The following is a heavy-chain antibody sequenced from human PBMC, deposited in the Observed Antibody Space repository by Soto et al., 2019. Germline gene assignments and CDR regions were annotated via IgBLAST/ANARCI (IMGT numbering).Heavy chain of an antibody. J-gene: IGHJ4*02. D-gene: IGHD3-22*01. CDR2: VSPNGGGT. Sequence: EVQMLDSGGGLVQPGGSLRLSCTASGFTFSSNAMTWVRQAPGKGLEWVSSVSPNGGGTYYADSVRGRFSISRDNSKSKIYLQMDSLRVEDTALYYCAKNGPVDGYFEAFDSWGQGTLVTVSS. CDR3: AKNGPVDGYFEAFDS. CDR1: GFTFSSNA. V-gene: IGHV3-23*01.